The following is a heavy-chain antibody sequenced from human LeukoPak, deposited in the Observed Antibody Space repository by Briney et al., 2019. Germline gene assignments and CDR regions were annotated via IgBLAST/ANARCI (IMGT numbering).Heavy chain of an antibody. CDR3: ARPHEGFDY. J-gene: IGHJ4*02. CDR2: IYSGGST. V-gene: IGHV3-53*01. CDR1: GFTVSSNY. Sequence: GGSLRLSCAASGFTVSSNYMSWVRQAPGKGLEWVSVIYSGGSTYYADSVKGRFTISRDNAKNSLYLQMNSLRAEGTAVYYCARPHEGFDYWGQGTLVTVSS.